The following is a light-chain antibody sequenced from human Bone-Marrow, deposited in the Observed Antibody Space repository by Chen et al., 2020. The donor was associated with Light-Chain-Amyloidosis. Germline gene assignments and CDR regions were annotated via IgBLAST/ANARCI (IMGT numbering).Light chain of an antibody. V-gene: IGKV3-20*01. CDR3: QQYDSSPPMYT. J-gene: IGKJ2*01. CDR2: GAS. Sequence: ILLPPSPRSLSSSPGARATLPCSASQSISSNDLPWHQQTPGQAPRLLIYGASIRATGIPDRFSGSGSGTDFTLTISRLEAEDCAVYYCQQYDSSPPMYTFGQGTKLGIK. CDR1: QSISSND.